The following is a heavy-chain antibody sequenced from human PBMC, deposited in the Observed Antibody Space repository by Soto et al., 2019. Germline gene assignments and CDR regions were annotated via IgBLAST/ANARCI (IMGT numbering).Heavy chain of an antibody. V-gene: IGHV4-4*02. CDR2: IYHSGST. CDR1: GGSISSSNW. CDR3: ARGRGYSSRTDDY. J-gene: IGHJ4*02. Sequence: QVQLQESGPGLVKPSGTLSLTCAVSGGSISSSNWWSWVRQPPGKGLEWIGEIYHSGSTNYNPSLKSRLTISVDKSRNQFSLKLSSVTAADTAVYYCARGRGYSSRTDDYWGQGTLVTVSS. D-gene: IGHD6-13*01.